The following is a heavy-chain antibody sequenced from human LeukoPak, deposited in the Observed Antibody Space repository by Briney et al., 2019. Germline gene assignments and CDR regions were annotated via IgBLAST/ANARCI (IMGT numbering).Heavy chain of an antibody. Sequence: PGGSLRLSCAASGFTFSSYALSWVRQAPGKGLEWVSAISGSGGSTYYADSVKGRFTISRDNSKNTLYLQMNSLRAEDTAVYYCAKDYSNYNYFDYWGQGTLVTVSS. CDR3: AKDYSNYNYFDY. D-gene: IGHD4-11*01. CDR2: ISGSGGST. V-gene: IGHV3-23*01. J-gene: IGHJ4*02. CDR1: GFTFSSYA.